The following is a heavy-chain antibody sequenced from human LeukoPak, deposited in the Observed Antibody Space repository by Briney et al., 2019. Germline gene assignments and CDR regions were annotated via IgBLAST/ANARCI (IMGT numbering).Heavy chain of an antibody. Sequence: ASVKVSCKASGYTFTGFAIHWVRQAPGQGLEWMGWVNPNTGATNYAQKFQGRVTMTRDTPINTACMELSSLRSDDTAVYYCARVIGGYSYGDYFDYWGQGTLVTVSS. D-gene: IGHD5-18*01. CDR2: VNPNTGAT. CDR1: GYTFTGFA. V-gene: IGHV1-2*02. CDR3: ARVIGGYSYGDYFDY. J-gene: IGHJ4*02.